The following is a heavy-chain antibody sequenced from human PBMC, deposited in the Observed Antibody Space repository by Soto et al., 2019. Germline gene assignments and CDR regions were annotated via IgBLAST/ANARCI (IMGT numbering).Heavy chain of an antibody. CDR1: GFIVNMNY. V-gene: IGHV3-66*04. CDR3: ARLGDVGGIVAADAFDI. J-gene: IGHJ3*02. CDR2: IYSGGST. D-gene: IGHD1-26*01. Sequence: PGGSLRLSCAASGFIVNMNYMNWVRQAPGKGLEWVSLIYSGGSTYYADSVKGRFTISRDDSKNTLYLQMNSLRAEDTAVYYCARLGDVGGIVAADAFDIWGQGTMVTVSS.